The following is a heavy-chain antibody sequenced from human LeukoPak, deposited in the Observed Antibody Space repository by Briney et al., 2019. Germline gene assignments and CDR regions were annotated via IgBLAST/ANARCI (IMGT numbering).Heavy chain of an antibody. J-gene: IGHJ4*02. CDR3: ARRPDTYDFWSGYYVDY. V-gene: IGHV1-18*01. D-gene: IGHD3-3*01. CDR1: GYTFTSYG. Sequence: GASVKVCCKAYGYTFTSYGISWVRQAPGQGLELMGWISAYNGNTNYGQKLQGRVTMTTDTSTSTAYMELRSLRSDDTAVYYCARRPDTYDFWSGYYVDYWGQGTLVTVSS. CDR2: ISAYNGNT.